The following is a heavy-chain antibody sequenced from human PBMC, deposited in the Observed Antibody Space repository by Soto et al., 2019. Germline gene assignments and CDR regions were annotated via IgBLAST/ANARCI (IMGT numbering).Heavy chain of an antibody. CDR1: GGSMSSEGYY. Sequence: PSETLSLTCTVSGGSMSSEGYYWSWIRQHPGKGLEWIGYIYYSGLTDYNPSLKSRLTISVDKSKNEFYLKMRSVTAADTAVYYCARESEDLTSNFDYWGQGTLVTVSS. CDR2: IYYSGLT. CDR3: ARESEDLTSNFDY. V-gene: IGHV4-31*03. J-gene: IGHJ4*02.